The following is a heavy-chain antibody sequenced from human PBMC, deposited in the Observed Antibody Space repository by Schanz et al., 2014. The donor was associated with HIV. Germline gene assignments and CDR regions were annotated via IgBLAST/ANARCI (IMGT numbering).Heavy chain of an antibody. CDR1: GYTFTSYG. J-gene: IGHJ6*02. D-gene: IGHD7-27*01. V-gene: IGHV1-18*01. CDR3: ARIAGELGYGMDV. CDR2: ISANNGNT. Sequence: QVQLVESGAEVKKPGASVKVSCKASGYTFTSYGIGWVRQAPGQGLEYLGWISANNGNTYYAQKFQGRVTMTTDTSTSTAFMELRSLRSDDTAFYYCARIAGELGYGMDVWGQGTTVSVS.